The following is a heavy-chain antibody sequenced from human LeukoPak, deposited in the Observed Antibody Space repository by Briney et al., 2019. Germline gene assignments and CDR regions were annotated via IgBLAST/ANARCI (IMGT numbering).Heavy chain of an antibody. CDR3: ARDGHSSGWYYFDY. CDR1: GGTFSSYA. V-gene: IGHV1-69*13. CDR2: IIPIFGTA. D-gene: IGHD6-19*01. J-gene: IGHJ4*02. Sequence: SVKVSCKASGGTFSSYAISWVRQAPGQGLEWMGGIIPIFGTANYAQKFQGRVTITADESTSTAYMELNSLRAEDTAVYYCARDGHSSGWYYFDYWGQGTLVTVSS.